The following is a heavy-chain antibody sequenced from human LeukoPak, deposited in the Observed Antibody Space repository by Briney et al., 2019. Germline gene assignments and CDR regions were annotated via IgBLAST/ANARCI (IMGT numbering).Heavy chain of an antibody. CDR1: GGSFSGYY. CDR3: AREGQQLVRAFDI. V-gene: IGHV4-34*01. J-gene: IGHJ3*02. CDR2: INHSGST. Sequence: SETLSLTCAVYGGSFSGYYWSWIRQPPGKGLEWIGEINHSGSTNYNPSLKSRVTISVNTSKNQLSLKLSSVTAADTAVYYCAREGQQLVRAFDIWGQGTMVTVSS. D-gene: IGHD6-13*01.